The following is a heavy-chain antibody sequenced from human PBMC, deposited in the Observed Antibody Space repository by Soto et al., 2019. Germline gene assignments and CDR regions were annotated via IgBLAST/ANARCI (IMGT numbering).Heavy chain of an antibody. V-gene: IGHV4-38-2*02. J-gene: IGHJ4*01. Sequence: SDPLSLKCTVSPYSISSVSYWASTRQPPGKGPEWIASIYHGGTTFYNPCLKSRITISVDTSNNQFSLKLTSVTAADTAVYYCARVHVMVVAGSTFDYWGHGTLVTVSS. CDR3: ARVHVMVVAGSTFDY. CDR2: IYHGGTT. D-gene: IGHD6-19*01. CDR1: PYSISSVSY.